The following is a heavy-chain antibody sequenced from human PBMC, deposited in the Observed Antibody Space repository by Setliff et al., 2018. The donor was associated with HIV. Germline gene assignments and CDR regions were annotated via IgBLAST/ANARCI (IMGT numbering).Heavy chain of an antibody. CDR2: IYYSGTT. J-gene: IGHJ4*02. D-gene: IGHD3-22*01. Sequence: SETLSLTCTVSGASISSGGYYWSWIRQHPGKGLEWIGYIYYSGTTYYNPSLKSRVTISVDTSKNQFSLKLSSVTAADTAVYYCARRREYYYDSSAYDYWGQGTQVTVSS. CDR1: GASISSGGYY. V-gene: IGHV4-31*03. CDR3: ARRREYYYDSSAYDY.